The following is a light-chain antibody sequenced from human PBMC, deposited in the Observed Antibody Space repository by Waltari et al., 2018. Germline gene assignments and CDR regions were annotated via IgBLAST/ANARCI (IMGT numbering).Light chain of an antibody. CDR1: QSVTRA. J-gene: IGKJ1*01. Sequence: EIVLTQSPGTLSLSPGESATLSCRTSQSVTRALAWYQQKPGQAPRLLIYGASNRATGIPDRFSGSGSGTDFSLTISSLGPEDVAVYYCQHYLRLPVTFGQGTKVEVK. V-gene: IGKV3-20*01. CDR3: QHYLRLPVT. CDR2: GAS.